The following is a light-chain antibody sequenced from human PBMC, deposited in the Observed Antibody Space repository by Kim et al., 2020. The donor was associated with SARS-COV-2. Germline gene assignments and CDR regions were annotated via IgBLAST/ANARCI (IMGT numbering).Light chain of an antibody. CDR1: QIVGNY. CDR3: QLRNGWPPTLT. J-gene: IGKJ4*01. CDR2: DAS. V-gene: IGKV3-11*02. Sequence: PGERVTPSCRASQIVGNYLAWYQQKPGQTPRLLIYDASQRATAIPTRFSGSGSVRDFTLTITGVEPEDFAVYYCQLRNGWPPTLTFGGGTKVDIK.